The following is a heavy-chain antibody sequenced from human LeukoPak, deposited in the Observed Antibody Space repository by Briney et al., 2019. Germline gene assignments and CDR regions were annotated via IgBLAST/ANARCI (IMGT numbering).Heavy chain of an antibody. D-gene: IGHD2-15*01. Sequence: PSETLSLACTVSGGSISSGGYYWSWIRQHPGKGLEWIGCIYYSGTTYYNPSLKSRITISVDTSQNQFSLKLTSVTAADTAVYYCASFYCSSGSCYSEDYWGQGTLVTVSS. CDR1: GGSISSGGYY. CDR2: IYYSGTT. CDR3: ASFYCSSGSCYSEDY. V-gene: IGHV4-31*03. J-gene: IGHJ4*02.